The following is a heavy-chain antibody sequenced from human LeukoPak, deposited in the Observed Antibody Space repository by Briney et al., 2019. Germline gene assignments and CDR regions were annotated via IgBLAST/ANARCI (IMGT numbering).Heavy chain of an antibody. CDR1: GYTFTSYY. J-gene: IGHJ4*02. CDR2: INPSGGST. CDR3: AKATSGGYYNY. V-gene: IGHV1-46*01. D-gene: IGHD3-10*01. Sequence: ASVKVSCKASGYTFTSYYMHWVRQAPGQGLEWMGIINPSGGSTSYAQKFQGRVTMTRDTSTGTVYMELSSLRSEDTAVYYCAKATSGGYYNYWGQGTLVTVSS.